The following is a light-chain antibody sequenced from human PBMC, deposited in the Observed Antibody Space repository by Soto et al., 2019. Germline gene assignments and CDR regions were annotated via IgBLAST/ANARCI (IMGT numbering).Light chain of an antibody. Sequence: GDRVPITCRARQGIRTDLGWYQQKPGKAPELLIYAASILQSGVPSRFSGSGSGTDFTLTITSLQPEDCAIYYCLQDYTYPRTFGGGTKVEIK. CDR3: LQDYTYPRT. CDR1: QGIRTD. V-gene: IGKV1-6*01. J-gene: IGKJ4*01. CDR2: AAS.